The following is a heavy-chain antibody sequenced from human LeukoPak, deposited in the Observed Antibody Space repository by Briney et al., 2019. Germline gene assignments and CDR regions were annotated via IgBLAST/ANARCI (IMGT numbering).Heavy chain of an antibody. CDR2: INHSGST. CDR1: GGSFSGYY. Sequence: SETLSLTCTVSGGSFSGYYWSWIRQPPGKGLEWIGEINHSGSTYYNPSLKSRVTISVDTSKNQFSLKLSSVTAADTAFYYCARYLDYGGNSRVFQHWGQGTLVTVSS. CDR3: ARYLDYGGNSRVFQH. D-gene: IGHD4-23*01. J-gene: IGHJ1*01. V-gene: IGHV4-34*01.